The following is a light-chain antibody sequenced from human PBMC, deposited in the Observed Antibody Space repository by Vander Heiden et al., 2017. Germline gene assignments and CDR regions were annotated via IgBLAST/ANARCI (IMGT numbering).Light chain of an antibody. V-gene: IGLV4-69*01. CDR2: VKGDGSH. CDR1: SGHSNYV. J-gene: IGLJ3*02. CDR3: QNWATAIRV. Sequence: HPVLTPSPSASASLGASVKLTYTLDSGHSNYVIAWHQQQPGKGPRYWMQVKGDGSHIKGDGIADRFSGSSSGAERYLTIASLQSEDESDYYCQNWATAIRVFGGGTKLTVL.